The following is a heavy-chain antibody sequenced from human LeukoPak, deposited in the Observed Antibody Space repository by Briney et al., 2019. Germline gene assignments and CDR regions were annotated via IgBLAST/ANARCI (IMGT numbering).Heavy chain of an antibody. J-gene: IGHJ4*02. D-gene: IGHD6-13*01. CDR1: GGSLSSSSYY. Sequence: SETLSLTCTVSGGSLSSSSYYWGWLRQPPGTGLEWIGRIYTSGSTNYNPSLKSRVTMSVDTSKNQFSLKLSSVTAADTAVYYCARDSGYSNSWYVISFDYWGQGTLVTVSS. CDR3: ARDSGYSNSWYVISFDY. CDR2: IYTSGST. V-gene: IGHV4-39*07.